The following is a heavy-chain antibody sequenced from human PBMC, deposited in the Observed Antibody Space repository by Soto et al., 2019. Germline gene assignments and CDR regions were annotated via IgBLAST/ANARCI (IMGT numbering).Heavy chain of an antibody. CDR2: IYYSGST. D-gene: IGHD6-19*01. V-gene: IGHV4-31*02. Sequence: GCSYHYRIRQHPGKGLEWIGYIYYSGSTYYNPSLKSRVTISVDTSKNQFSLKLSSVTAADTAVYYCARDSSGWWDYWGQGTLVTVSS. CDR1: GCSY. CDR3: ARDSSGWWDY. J-gene: IGHJ4*02.